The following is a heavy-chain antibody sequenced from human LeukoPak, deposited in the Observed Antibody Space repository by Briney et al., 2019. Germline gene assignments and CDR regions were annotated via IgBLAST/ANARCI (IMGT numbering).Heavy chain of an antibody. Sequence: SETLSLTCAVYGGSFSGYYWSWIRQPPGKGLEWIGEINHSGSTNYNPSLKSRVTISVDTSKNQFSLKLSSVTAADTAVYYCARAYRGYCSGGSRYRRGLDYWGQGTLVTVSS. CDR1: GGSFSGYY. CDR2: INHSGST. D-gene: IGHD2-15*01. J-gene: IGHJ4*02. V-gene: IGHV4-34*01. CDR3: ARAYRGYCSGGSRYRRGLDY.